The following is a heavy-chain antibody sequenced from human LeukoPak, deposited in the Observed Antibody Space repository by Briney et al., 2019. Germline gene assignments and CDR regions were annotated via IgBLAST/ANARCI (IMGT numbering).Heavy chain of an antibody. V-gene: IGHV3-48*01. Sequence: GGSLRLSCAASGFTFSSYSMNWVRQAPGKGLEWVSYISSSSSTIYYADSVKGRFTISRDNAKNSLYLQMNSLRAEDTAVYCCARVTVEVVPYFDYWGQGTLVTVSS. CDR3: ARVTVEVVPYFDY. D-gene: IGHD3-22*01. J-gene: IGHJ4*02. CDR2: ISSSSSTI. CDR1: GFTFSSYS.